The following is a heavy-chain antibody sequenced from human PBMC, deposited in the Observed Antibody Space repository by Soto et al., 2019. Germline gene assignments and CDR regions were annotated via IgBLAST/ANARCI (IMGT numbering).Heavy chain of an antibody. CDR1: GFNFRSDR. Sequence: GGSLTLSCAASGFNFRSDRISWGRQAPGKGLERLANIKEDGSNASDVDTGNSQFTTARDSGDDSLYLKINSLRADDTAIYYGARSDNKYCFGGRCYPYYSAYWGHGVLVTVSS. V-gene: IGHV3-7*01. J-gene: IGHJ4*01. CDR3: ARSDNKYCFGGRCYPYYSAY. D-gene: IGHD2-15*01. CDR2: IKEDGSNA.